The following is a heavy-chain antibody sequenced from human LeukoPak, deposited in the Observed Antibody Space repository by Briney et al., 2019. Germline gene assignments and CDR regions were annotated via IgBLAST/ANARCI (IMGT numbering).Heavy chain of an antibody. V-gene: IGHV3-23*01. Sequence: AGGSLRLSCAASGFTFSSYAMSWVRQAPGKGLEWVSGISGSGGSTYYADSVKGRFTISRDNSKNTLYLQMNSLRAEDRAVYYCAKGARGVEYYHYMDVWGKGTTVTVSS. CDR3: AKGARGVEYYHYMDV. CDR2: ISGSGGST. J-gene: IGHJ6*03. D-gene: IGHD3-3*01. CDR1: GFTFSSYA.